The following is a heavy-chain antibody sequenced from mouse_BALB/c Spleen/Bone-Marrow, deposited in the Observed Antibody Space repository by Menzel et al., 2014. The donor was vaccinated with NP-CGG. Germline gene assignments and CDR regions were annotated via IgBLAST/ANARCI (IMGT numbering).Heavy chain of an antibody. CDR1: GYAFTNYL. CDR2: INPGSGGT. V-gene: IGHV1-54*03. Sequence: VMLVESGAELVRPGTSVKVSCKASGYAFTNYLIEWVKQRPGQGLEWIGVINPGSGGTNYNEKFKGKATLTADKSSSTAYMQLSSLTSDDSAVYFCARSGGTGYWGQGTTLTVSS. D-gene: IGHD4-1*01. J-gene: IGHJ2*01. CDR3: ARSGGTGY.